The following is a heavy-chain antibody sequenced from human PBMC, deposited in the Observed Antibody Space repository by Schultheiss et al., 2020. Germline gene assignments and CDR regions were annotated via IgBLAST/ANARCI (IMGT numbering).Heavy chain of an antibody. V-gene: IGHV4-61*01. J-gene: IGHJ5*02. CDR2: IYYSGST. Sequence: SETLSLTCTVSGGSVSTGNYYWSWIRQPPGKGLEWIGYIYYSGSTNYNPSLKSRVTISVDTSQNQFSLKLNSVTAADTAVYYCARALYYDFWSGYSNWFDPWGQGTLVTGSS. CDR1: GGSVSTGNYY. D-gene: IGHD3-3*01. CDR3: ARALYYDFWSGYSNWFDP.